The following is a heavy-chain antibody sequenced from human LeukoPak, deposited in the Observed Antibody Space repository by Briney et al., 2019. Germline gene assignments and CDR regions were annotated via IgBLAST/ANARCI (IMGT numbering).Heavy chain of an antibody. V-gene: IGHV4-59*01. CDR3: ARHRGSGYPYFDY. J-gene: IGHJ4*02. Sequence: KTSETLSLTCSVSGGSINTYYWSWIRQPPGKGLEWIGYIYYSGSTNYNPSLKSRVTISVDTSKNQFSLKLSSLTAADTAVYYCARHRGSGYPYFDYWGQGTLVTVSS. CDR2: IYYSGST. CDR1: GGSINTYY. D-gene: IGHD3-22*01.